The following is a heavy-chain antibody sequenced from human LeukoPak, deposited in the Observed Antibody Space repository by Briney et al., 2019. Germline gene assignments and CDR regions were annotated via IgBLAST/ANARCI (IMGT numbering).Heavy chain of an antibody. V-gene: IGHV4-61*01. CDR2: IYYSGST. D-gene: IGHD1-26*01. J-gene: IGHJ4*02. CDR3: ARELFQPSGSHLFDY. Sequence: SETLSLTCTVSGGSISSSSYYWGWIRQPPGKGLEWIGYIYYSGSTNYNPSLKSRVTISVDTSKNQFSLKLSSVTAADTAVYYCARELFQPSGSHLFDYWGQGTLVTVSS. CDR1: GGSISSSSYY.